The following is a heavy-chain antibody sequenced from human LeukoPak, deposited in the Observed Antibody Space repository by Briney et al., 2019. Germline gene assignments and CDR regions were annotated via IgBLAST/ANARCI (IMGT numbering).Heavy chain of an antibody. D-gene: IGHD3-10*01. CDR3: ARDGSPITMQSNWFDP. V-gene: IGHV7-4-1*02. J-gene: IGHJ5*02. CDR2: INTNTGNP. Sequence: ASVKVSCKASGYTFTSYAMNWVRLAPGQGLEWMGWINTNTGNPTYAQGFTGRFVFSLDTSVSTAYLQISSLKAEDTAVYYCARDGSPITMQSNWFDPWGQGTLVTVSS. CDR1: GYTFTSYA.